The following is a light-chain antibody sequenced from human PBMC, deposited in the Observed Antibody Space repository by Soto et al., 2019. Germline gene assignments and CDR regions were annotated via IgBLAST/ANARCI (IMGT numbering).Light chain of an antibody. CDR2: GAS. J-gene: IGKJ2*01. CDR1: QGIRND. Sequence: DIQMTQSPSSRSASVGDRLTITCRARQGIRNDLSWFQQKPGQAPKRLIYGASTLQSGVPSRFSGSGSGTEFSLTITSLQPEDFATYFCLQHNAYPFTFGQGTKLDVK. V-gene: IGKV1-17*01. CDR3: LQHNAYPFT.